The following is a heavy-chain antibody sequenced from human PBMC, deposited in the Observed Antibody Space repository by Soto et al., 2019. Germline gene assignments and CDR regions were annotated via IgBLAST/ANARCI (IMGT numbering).Heavy chain of an antibody. Sequence: GGSLRLSCAASGFTFSSYSMNWVRQAPGKGLEWVSYISSSSSTIYYADSVKGRFTISRDNAKNSLYLQMNSLRDEDTAVYYCARRDSSGPYYYYGMDVWGQGTKVTVSS. CDR1: GFTFSSYS. J-gene: IGHJ6*02. CDR3: ARRDSSGPYYYYGMDV. V-gene: IGHV3-48*02. CDR2: ISSSSSTI. D-gene: IGHD3-22*01.